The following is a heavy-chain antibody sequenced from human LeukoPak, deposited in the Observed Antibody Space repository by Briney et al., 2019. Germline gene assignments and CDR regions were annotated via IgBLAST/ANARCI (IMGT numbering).Heavy chain of an antibody. CDR2: ISYDGSNK. V-gene: IGHV3-30*05. D-gene: IGHD3-10*01. J-gene: IGHJ6*03. CDR3: ARGGSGSYYYYFYYMDV. CDR1: GFTFSSYS. Sequence: GGSLRLSCAASGFTFSSYSMNWVRQAPGKGLEWVSIISYDGSNKYYADSVKGRFTISRDNSKNTLYLQINSLSTEDTAVYYCARGGSGSYYYYFYYMDVWGKGTTVTVSS.